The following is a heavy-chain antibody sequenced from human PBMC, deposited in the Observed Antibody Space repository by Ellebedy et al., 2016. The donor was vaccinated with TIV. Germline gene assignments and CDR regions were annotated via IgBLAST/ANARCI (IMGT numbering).Heavy chain of an antibody. V-gene: IGHV3-48*04. CDR2: ISHSTYTI. J-gene: IGHJ3*02. Sequence: GGSLRLSCAASGFTFISYSMNWVRQAPGKGLEWISYISHSTYTIYYADSVRGRFTISRDNAKNSLYLQMNGLRAEDTAVYYCARDMGWGNERVNDAFDIWGQGTMVTVSS. CDR1: GFTFISYS. CDR3: ARDMGWGNERVNDAFDI. D-gene: IGHD7-27*01.